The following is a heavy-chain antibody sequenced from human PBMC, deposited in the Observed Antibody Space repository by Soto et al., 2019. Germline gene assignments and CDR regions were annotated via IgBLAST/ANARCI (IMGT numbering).Heavy chain of an antibody. CDR2: MNPNSVDT. Sequence: QVQLVQSGAEVKKPGASVKVSCTFTSYDINWVRQAPGQGLEWMAWMNPNSVDTSYAQKLQGRVTMTRNTSSFTAYMELSSLRSEDTAVYYCARGPGSSDWRFSYYYMDVWGKGTTVTVSS. J-gene: IGHJ6*03. V-gene: IGHV1-8*01. D-gene: IGHD6-19*01. CDR1: FTSYD. CDR3: ARGPGSSDWRFSYYYMDV.